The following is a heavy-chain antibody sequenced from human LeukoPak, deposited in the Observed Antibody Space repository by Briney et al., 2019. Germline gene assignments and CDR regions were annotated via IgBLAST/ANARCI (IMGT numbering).Heavy chain of an antibody. D-gene: IGHD2-8*01. J-gene: IGHJ5*02. CDR3: ARGGCTNGVCYSSNWFDP. CDR2: MNPNSGNT. CDR1: GYTFTSYD. V-gene: IGHV1-8*03. Sequence: ASVKVSCKASGYTFTSYDINWVRQATGQGLEWMGWMNPNSGNTGYAQKFQGRVTITRNTSISTAYMELSSLRSEDTAVYYCARGGCTNGVCYSSNWFDPWGQGTLVTVSS.